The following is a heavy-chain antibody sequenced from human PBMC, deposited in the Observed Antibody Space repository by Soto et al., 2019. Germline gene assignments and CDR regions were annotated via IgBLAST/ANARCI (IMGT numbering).Heavy chain of an antibody. D-gene: IGHD3-10*01. CDR3: ATSMVRGGNWFDP. CDR2: IYYSGST. J-gene: IGHJ5*02. Sequence: SKALSVTCTVSGGSIISGDYYWIWIRQPPGKGLEWIGYIYYSGSTYYNPSLKSRVTISVDTSKNQFSLKLSSVTAADTAVYYCATSMVRGGNWFDPWGQGTLVTVSS. V-gene: IGHV4-30-4*01. CDR1: GGSIISGDYY.